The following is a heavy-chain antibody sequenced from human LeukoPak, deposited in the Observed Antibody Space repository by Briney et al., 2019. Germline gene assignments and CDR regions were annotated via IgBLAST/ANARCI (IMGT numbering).Heavy chain of an antibody. V-gene: IGHV4-4*07. CDR1: GGSISSYY. CDR2: IYTSGST. Sequence: PSETLSLTCTVSGGSISSYYWSWIRQPAGKGLEWIGRIYTSGSTNYNPSLKSRVTMSVDTSKNQFSLKLSSVTAADTAVYYCARLDPPFYSHSRGFDFWGQGTPVTVSS. J-gene: IGHJ4*02. D-gene: IGHD3-22*01. CDR3: ARLDPPFYSHSRGFDF.